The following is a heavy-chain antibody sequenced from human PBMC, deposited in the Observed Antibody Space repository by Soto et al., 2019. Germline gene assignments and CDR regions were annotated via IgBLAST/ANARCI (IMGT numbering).Heavy chain of an antibody. Sequence: QVQLQESGPGLVKPSETLSLTCTVSGGSISSYYWSWIRQPPGKGLEWIGYIYYSGRTNYNPSLKSRVTISVDTSKNQFSLKLSSVTDADTAVYYCAREVRYCSGGSCSHSDAFDIWGQGTMVTVSS. CDR2: IYYSGRT. D-gene: IGHD2-15*01. CDR1: GGSISSYY. CDR3: AREVRYCSGGSCSHSDAFDI. V-gene: IGHV4-59*01. J-gene: IGHJ3*02.